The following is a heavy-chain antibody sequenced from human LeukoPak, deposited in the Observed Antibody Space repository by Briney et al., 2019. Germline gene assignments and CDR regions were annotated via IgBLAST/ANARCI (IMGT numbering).Heavy chain of an antibody. CDR3: AKTYSSSSTIYYYYGMDV. CDR1: GFTFDDYA. D-gene: IGHD6-13*01. Sequence: GGSLRLSCAASGFTFDDYAMHWVRQAPGKGLEWVSGISWNSGSIDYADSVKGRFTISRDNAKNSLYLQMNSLRAEDTALYYCAKTYSSSSTIYYYYGMDVWGKGTTVTVSS. V-gene: IGHV3-9*01. J-gene: IGHJ6*04. CDR2: ISWNSGSI.